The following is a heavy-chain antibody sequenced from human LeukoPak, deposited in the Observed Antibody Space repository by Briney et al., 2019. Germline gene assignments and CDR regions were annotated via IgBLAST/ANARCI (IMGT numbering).Heavy chain of an antibody. Sequence: GGSLRLSCAASGFTFSSYAMSWFRQAPGKGLEWVGFIRSKAYGGTTEYAASVKGRFTISRDDSKSIAYLQMNCLKTEDTAVYYCTRVKDSSGRLFDYWGQGTLVTVSS. J-gene: IGHJ4*02. CDR1: GFTFSSYA. V-gene: IGHV3-49*03. D-gene: IGHD3-22*01. CDR2: IRSKAYGGTT. CDR3: TRVKDSSGRLFDY.